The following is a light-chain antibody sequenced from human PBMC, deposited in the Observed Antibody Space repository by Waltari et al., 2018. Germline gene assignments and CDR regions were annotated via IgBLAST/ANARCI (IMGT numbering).Light chain of an antibody. CDR3: QQSYGFPTYS. V-gene: IGKV1-39*01. J-gene: IGKJ2*03. Sequence: DIQMTQSPSSLSASVGDRVTITCRASHSIDNFLNWYQQKPGKAPKVLIYTASSLQSGVPSRFSGSGFGTDFTLTISSLQPEDLATYYCQQSYGFPTYSFGQGTKLEIK. CDR1: HSIDNF. CDR2: TAS.